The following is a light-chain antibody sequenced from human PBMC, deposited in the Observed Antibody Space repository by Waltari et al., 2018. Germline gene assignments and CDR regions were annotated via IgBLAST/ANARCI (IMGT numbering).Light chain of an antibody. CDR3: LLSYSGARYWV. CDR1: TGAVTSGHY. Sequence: QAVVTQEPSLTVSPGGTVTLTCGSSTGAVTSGHYPYGFQQKPGQAPRTLIYDTSNKHSWTPARFSGSLLGGKAALTLSGAQPEDEAEYYCLLSYSGARYWVFGGGTKLTVL. V-gene: IGLV7-46*01. J-gene: IGLJ3*02. CDR2: DTS.